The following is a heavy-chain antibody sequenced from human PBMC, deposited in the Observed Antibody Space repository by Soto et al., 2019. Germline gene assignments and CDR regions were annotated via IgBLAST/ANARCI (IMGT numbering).Heavy chain of an antibody. J-gene: IGHJ3*01. CDR2: IYWNDDE. CDR1: GFSLTTSGVG. CDR3: AHYRRLSGDAFDF. Sequence: VSGPTLVNPTQTLTLTCTFSGFSLTTSGVGVGWIRQPPGKALEWLALIYWNDDERYSPSLRSRLTITKDTANNQVVITMINSDAGDRDTYYCAHYRRLSGDAFDFWGEGTLVTV. V-gene: IGHV2-5*01.